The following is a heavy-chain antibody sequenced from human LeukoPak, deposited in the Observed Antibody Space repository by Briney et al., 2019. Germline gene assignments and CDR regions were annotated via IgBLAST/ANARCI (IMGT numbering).Heavy chain of an antibody. CDR3: ARDLSEGYYDSSGYYNDAFDI. J-gene: IGHJ3*02. D-gene: IGHD3-22*01. CDR2: IYHSGST. Sequence: SGTLSLTCAVSGGSISSSNWWSWVRQPPGKGLEWIGEIYHSGSTNYNPSLKSRVTISVDKSKNQFSLELSSVTAADTAVYYCARDLSEGYYDSSGYYNDAFDIWGQGTMVTVSS. CDR1: GGSISSSNW. V-gene: IGHV4-4*02.